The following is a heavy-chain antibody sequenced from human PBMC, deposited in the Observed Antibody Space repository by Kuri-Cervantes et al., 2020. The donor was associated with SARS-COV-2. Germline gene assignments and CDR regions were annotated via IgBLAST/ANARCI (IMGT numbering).Heavy chain of an antibody. CDR3: AREGAGTLYTSRYYGMDV. CDR1: GYTFTSYG. J-gene: IGHJ6*02. V-gene: IGHV1-18*04. Sequence: ASVKVSCKTSGYTFTSYGISWVRQAPGQGLEWMGWISIKQGDTNYAQKFQGRVTMTTDTSTSTAYMELRSLRSDDTAVYYCAREGAGTLYTSRYYGMDVWGQGTTVTVSS. D-gene: IGHD3-10*01. CDR2: ISIKQGDT.